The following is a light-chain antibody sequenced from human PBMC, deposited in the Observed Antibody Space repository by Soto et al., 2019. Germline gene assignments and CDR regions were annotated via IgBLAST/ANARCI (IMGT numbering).Light chain of an antibody. CDR1: SSDVGGYNY. CDR3: SSYAGSNNPLG. V-gene: IGLV2-8*01. J-gene: IGLJ1*01. CDR2: EVS. Sequence: QSVLTQPPSASGSPGQSVTISCTGTSSDVGGYNYVSWYQQHPGKAPKLMIYEVSKRPSGVPDRFSGSKSRNTASLTVSGLQAEDEGDYNCSSYAGSNNPLGFGRGTKVTVL.